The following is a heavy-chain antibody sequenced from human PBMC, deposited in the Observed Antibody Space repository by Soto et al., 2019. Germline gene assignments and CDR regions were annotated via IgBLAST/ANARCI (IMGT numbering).Heavy chain of an antibody. Sequence: QVQLQQWGAGLLKPSETLSLTCAVYGGSFSGYNWSWIRQPPGKGLEWVGEINQSGSTKYNPSLKSRATIPVDTSKNQFSLKLSFVTAADTAVYYCARGIGLHLVHYLQYWGQGNLVTVSS. V-gene: IGHV4-34*01. CDR1: GGSFSGYN. J-gene: IGHJ1*01. D-gene: IGHD2-21*01. CDR2: INQSGST. CDR3: ARGIGLHLVHYLQY.